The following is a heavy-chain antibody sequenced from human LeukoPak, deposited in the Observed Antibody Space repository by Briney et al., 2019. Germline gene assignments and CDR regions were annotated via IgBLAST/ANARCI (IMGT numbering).Heavy chain of an antibody. CDR2: MNPNSGNT. CDR3: ARDRYYDRAVCDY. V-gene: IGHV1-8*01. Sequence: ASVNVSRKASGYTFTSYDYNWVRQPQGQGLEWMGWMNPNSGNTGYAQKFQGRVTMTTDTSTSTAYMELRSLRSDDTAVYYCARDRYYDRAVCDYWGQGTLVTVSS. J-gene: IGHJ4*02. D-gene: IGHD3-22*01. CDR1: GYTFTSYD.